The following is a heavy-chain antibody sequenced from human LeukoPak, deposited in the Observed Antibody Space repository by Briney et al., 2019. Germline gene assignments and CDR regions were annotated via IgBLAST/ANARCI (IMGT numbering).Heavy chain of an antibody. V-gene: IGHV3-7*01. CDR1: GFTFSTYW. CDR2: INQDGSEK. D-gene: IGHD3-22*01. CDR3: ARGDLGITMIVVPSVPLFDY. Sequence: PGGSLRLSCAASGFTFSTYWMSWVRQTPGKGLEWVANINQDGSEKYYVDSVKGRFTISRDNAKNSLYLQMNSLRAEDTAVYYCARGDLGITMIVVPSVPLFDYWGQGTLVTVSS. J-gene: IGHJ4*02.